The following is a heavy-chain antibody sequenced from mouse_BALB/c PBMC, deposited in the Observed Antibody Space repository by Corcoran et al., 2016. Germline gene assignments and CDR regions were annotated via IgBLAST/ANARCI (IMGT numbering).Heavy chain of an antibody. J-gene: IGHJ2*01. CDR2: IDPANGNT. V-gene: IGHV14-3*02. D-gene: IGHD3-1*01. CDR1: GFNIKDTY. CDR3: ARRANSNYIDY. Sequence: DQLQQSGAELVQPGASVKLSCTAAGFNIKDTYMHGVKQRPEQGQEWIGRIDPANGNTKYDPKFQGKATITADTSSNTAYLQLSSLTSEDTSVYYCARRANSNYIDYWGQGTTLTVSS.